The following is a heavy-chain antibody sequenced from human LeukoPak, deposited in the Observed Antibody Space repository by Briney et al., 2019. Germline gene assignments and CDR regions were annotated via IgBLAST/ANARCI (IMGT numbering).Heavy chain of an antibody. D-gene: IGHD2-15*01. CDR2: FSNNGGYT. CDR1: GFTFSSSA. J-gene: IGHJ4*02. V-gene: IGHV3-23*01. CDR3: AKQLGYCSDGSCYFPY. Sequence: GGSLRLSCAASGFTFSSSAMSWVRQAPGKGREWVSPFSNNGGYTYYADSVQGRFTISRDNSKSTLCLQMNSLRAEDTAVYYCAKQLGYCSDGSCYFPYWGQGTLVTVSS.